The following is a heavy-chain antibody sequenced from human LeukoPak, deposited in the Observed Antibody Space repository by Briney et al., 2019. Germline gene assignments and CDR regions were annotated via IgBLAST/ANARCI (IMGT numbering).Heavy chain of an antibody. D-gene: IGHD6-25*01. J-gene: IGHJ6*03. CDR2: ISSNGGST. CDR1: GFTFSSYA. Sequence: GGSLRLSCAASGFTFSSYAMHWVRQAPGKGLEYVSAISSNGGSTYYANSVKGRFTISRDNSKNTLYLQMGSLRAEDMAVYYCARDSSEYYYYYYMDVWGKGTTVTVSS. V-gene: IGHV3-64*01. CDR3: ARDSSEYYYYYYMDV.